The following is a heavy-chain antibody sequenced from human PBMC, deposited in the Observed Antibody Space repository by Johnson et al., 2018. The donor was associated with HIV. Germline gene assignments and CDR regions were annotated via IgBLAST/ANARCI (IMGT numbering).Heavy chain of an antibody. Sequence: QVQLVESGGGLVKPGGSLRLSCAASGFTFSDYYMSWIRQAPGKGLEWVSYISSSGSTIYYADSVKGRFTISRDNSKNTLYLQMNSLRAEDTAVYYCASLLYYYYSSGYLRDIWGQGTMVTVSS. V-gene: IGHV3-11*04. CDR3: ASLLYYYYSSGYLRDI. D-gene: IGHD3-22*01. J-gene: IGHJ3*02. CDR2: ISSSGSTI. CDR1: GFTFSDYY.